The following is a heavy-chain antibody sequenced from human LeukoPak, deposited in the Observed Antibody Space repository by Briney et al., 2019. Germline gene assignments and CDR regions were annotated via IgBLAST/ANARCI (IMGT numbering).Heavy chain of an antibody. J-gene: IGHJ4*02. CDR1: GYALTSYD. CDR3: ARGVYDFWSGYTYYFDN. D-gene: IGHD3-3*01. Sequence: ASVKVSCKASGYALTSYDTNWVRQAPGQGLEWMGWMNPNSGNTDYAQNFQGRLTMTRNTSISTAYLELSSLRSEDTAVYYCARGVYDFWSGYTYYFDNWGQGTLVTVSS. CDR2: MNPNSGNT. V-gene: IGHV1-8*01.